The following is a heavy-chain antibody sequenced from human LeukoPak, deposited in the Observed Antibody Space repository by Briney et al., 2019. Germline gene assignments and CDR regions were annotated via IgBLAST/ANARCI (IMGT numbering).Heavy chain of an antibody. Sequence: ASVKVSCKASGYTFTCYGISWVRQAPGQGLEWMGWISAYNGNTNYAQKLQGRVTMTTDTSTSTAYMELRSLRSDDTAVYYCARLEPYYDILTGYSDYWGQGTLVTVSS. J-gene: IGHJ4*02. CDR3: ARLEPYYDILTGYSDY. CDR2: ISAYNGNT. D-gene: IGHD3-9*01. CDR1: GYTFTCYG. V-gene: IGHV1-18*01.